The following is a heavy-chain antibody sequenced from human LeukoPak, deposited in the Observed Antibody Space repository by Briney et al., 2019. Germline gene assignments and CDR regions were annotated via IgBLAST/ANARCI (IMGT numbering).Heavy chain of an antibody. CDR3: ARLSIVRDAWFDY. D-gene: IGHD1-26*01. Sequence: SETLSLTCTVSGGSISSYFWSWIRQPPGKGLEWIGYIYYSGTTNYNPSLKSRVTISVDTSKNQFSLKLSPVTAADTAVYYCARLSIVRDAWFDYWGQGTLVTVSS. V-gene: IGHV4-59*08. CDR1: GGSISSYF. CDR2: IYYSGTT. J-gene: IGHJ4*02.